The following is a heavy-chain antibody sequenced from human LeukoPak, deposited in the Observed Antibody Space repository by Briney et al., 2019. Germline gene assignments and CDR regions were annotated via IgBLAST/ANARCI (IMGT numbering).Heavy chain of an antibody. Sequence: PGGSLRLSCAASGFTFTNAWMSCVRQAPGKGLEWVGRIKSKIAGGATDYVAPVKGRFSISRDESKSTLYLHMSSLKTEDTGVYYCTEEGGYSSCWYSGFAICGQGTMVTVSP. CDR1: GFTFTNAW. CDR3: TEEGGYSSCWYSGFAI. D-gene: IGHD6-19*01. CDR2: IKSKIAGGAT. J-gene: IGHJ3*02. V-gene: IGHV3-15*01.